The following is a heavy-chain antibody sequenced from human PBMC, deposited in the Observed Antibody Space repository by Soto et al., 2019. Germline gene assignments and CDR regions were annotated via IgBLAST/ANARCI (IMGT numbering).Heavy chain of an antibody. CDR3: ARAREYSGYDWRYYFDY. J-gene: IGHJ4*02. CDR2: ISAYNGNT. D-gene: IGHD5-12*01. V-gene: IGHV1-18*01. Sequence: ASVKVSCKASGYTFTSYGISWVRQAPGQGLEWMGWISAYNGNTNHAQKLQGRVTMTTDTSTSTAYMELRSLRSDDTAVYYCARAREYSGYDWRYYFDYWGQGTLVTVSS. CDR1: GYTFTSYG.